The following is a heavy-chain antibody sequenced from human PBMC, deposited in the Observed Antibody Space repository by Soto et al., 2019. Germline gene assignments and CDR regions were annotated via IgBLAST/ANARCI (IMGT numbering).Heavy chain of an antibody. J-gene: IGHJ5*02. CDR2: ISGSGGST. CDR3: AKKQNSVVPAAISWFDP. D-gene: IGHD2-2*01. V-gene: IGHV3-23*01. CDR1: GFTFSSYA. Sequence: PGGSLRLSCAASGFTFSSYAMSWVRQAPGKGLERVSAISGSGGSTYYADSVKGRFTISRDNSKNTLYLQMNSLRAEDTVVYYCAKKQNSVVPAAISWFDPWGQGTLVTVSS.